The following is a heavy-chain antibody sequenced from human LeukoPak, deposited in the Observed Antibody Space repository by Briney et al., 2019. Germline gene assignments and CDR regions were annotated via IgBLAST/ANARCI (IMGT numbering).Heavy chain of an antibody. CDR3: ARDPRSSSCKGCDYYGMDV. J-gene: IGHJ6*02. CDR2: IIPILGIA. Sequence: ASVKVSCKASGGTFIIYAISWVRQAPGQGLEWMGRIIPILGIANYAQKFQGRVTITADKSTSTAYMELSSLRSEDTAVYYCARDPRSSSCKGCDYYGMDVWGQGTTVTVSS. CDR1: GGTFIIYA. D-gene: IGHD6-13*01. V-gene: IGHV1-69*04.